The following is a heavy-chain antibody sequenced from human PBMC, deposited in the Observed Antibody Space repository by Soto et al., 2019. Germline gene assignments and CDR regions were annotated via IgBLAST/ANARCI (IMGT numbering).Heavy chain of an antibody. CDR1: GFTFGDYA. CDR3: SRDPRRPI. J-gene: IGHJ3*02. CDR2: IRSKTYGGTA. Sequence: PGGSLRLSCIASGFTFGDYALTWFRQAPGKGLEWVGFIRSKTYGGTAEYAASVKGRFAISRDDAKSIAYLQMNILKSEDTTIYYCSRDPRRPIWGKGKMVTVSS. V-gene: IGHV3-49*03.